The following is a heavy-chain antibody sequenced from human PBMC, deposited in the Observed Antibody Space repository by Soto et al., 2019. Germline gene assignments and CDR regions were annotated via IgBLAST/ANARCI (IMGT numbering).Heavy chain of an antibody. CDR3: ARGGGVGVAGSAAFDM. CDR2: INPATGAA. Sequence: QLHLVQSGAVVKKPGASVTVSCSASGYPVTAYYMHWGRQAPGRGLGWMGGINPATGAAKYTQTFQGRVTMTRDTSTSTVFMEMSGLTSADTAVFCCARGGGVGVAGSAAFDMWGQGTLVTVSS. CDR1: GYPVTAYY. D-gene: IGHD3-3*01. V-gene: IGHV1-2*02. J-gene: IGHJ3*02.